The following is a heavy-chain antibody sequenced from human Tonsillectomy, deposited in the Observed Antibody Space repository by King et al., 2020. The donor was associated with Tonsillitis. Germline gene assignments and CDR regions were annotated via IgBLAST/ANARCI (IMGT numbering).Heavy chain of an antibody. D-gene: IGHD1-26*01. CDR2: LSRISSYI. J-gene: IGHJ3*02. Sequence: EVQLVESGGGLVKPGGSLRLSCAASGFTFSSYSMNWVRQAAGKGLEWGSSLSRISSYIDYTDSVKGRLTTSRDNAKNSLYLQMNSLSAEDTAVYYCARDLFRSGSYFDAFDIWGQGTMVTVSS. CDR1: GFTFSSYS. CDR3: ARDLFRSGSYFDAFDI. V-gene: IGHV3-21*01.